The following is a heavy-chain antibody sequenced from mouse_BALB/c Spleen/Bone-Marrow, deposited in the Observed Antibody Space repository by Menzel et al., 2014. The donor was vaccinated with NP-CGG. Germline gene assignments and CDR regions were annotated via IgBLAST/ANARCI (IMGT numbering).Heavy chain of an antibody. D-gene: IGHD2-4*01. V-gene: IGHV1-87*01. CDR1: GYTFTSYW. J-gene: IGHJ4*01. CDR3: ARRGSDYENAMDY. Sequence: QVQLQQFGAELARPGASVKLSCKAAGYTFTSYWMQWVKQRPGQGLEWIGAIYPGDGDTRYSQKFKEKATLTADKSSSTAYIQLSSLASEDSAVYYCARRGSDYENAMDYWGQGTSVIVSS. CDR2: IYPGDGDT.